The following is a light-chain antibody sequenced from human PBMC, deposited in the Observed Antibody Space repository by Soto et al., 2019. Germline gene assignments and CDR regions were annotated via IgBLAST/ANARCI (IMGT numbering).Light chain of an antibody. Sequence: EIVLTQSPGSLSLSPGEGAALSCRASQTISKSDLAWYQQKPGQPPRLLVYAASSTSTGIPARFSGSGSGTDFTLTISNLEPDYVATWYCRQYGSPRGTFGQGTKVDIK. CDR2: AAS. V-gene: IGKV3-20*01. CDR3: RQYGSPRGT. CDR1: QTISKSD. J-gene: IGKJ1*01.